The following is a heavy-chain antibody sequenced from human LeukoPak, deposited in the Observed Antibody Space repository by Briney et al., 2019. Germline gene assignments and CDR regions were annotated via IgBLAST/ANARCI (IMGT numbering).Heavy chain of an antibody. CDR2: ISGSGGST. CDR3: AKDQQLVPLYNWFDP. CDR1: GFTFSSYA. J-gene: IGHJ5*02. V-gene: IGHV3-23*01. D-gene: IGHD6-13*01. Sequence: PGGSLRLSCAASGFTFSSYAMSWVRQAPGKGLEWVSAISGSGGSTYYADSVKGRFTISRDNSKNTLYLQMNSLRAEDTAVYYCAKDQQLVPLYNWFDPWGQGTLVTVSS.